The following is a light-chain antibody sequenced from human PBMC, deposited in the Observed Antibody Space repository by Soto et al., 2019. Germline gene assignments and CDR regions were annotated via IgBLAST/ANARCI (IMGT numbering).Light chain of an antibody. Sequence: EIVLTQSPATLSLSPGERATLSCRASQSVSSYLAWYQQKPGQAPRLLIYDASNRATGIPARFSGSGSGTDFTLTISSLETEDFEVYYGQQRSNWLPGTFGGGTKVEIK. CDR2: DAS. CDR1: QSVSSY. V-gene: IGKV3-11*01. J-gene: IGKJ4*01. CDR3: QQRSNWLPGT.